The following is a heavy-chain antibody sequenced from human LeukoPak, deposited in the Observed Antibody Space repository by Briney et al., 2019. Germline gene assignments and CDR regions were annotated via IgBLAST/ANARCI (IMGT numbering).Heavy chain of an antibody. CDR3: ARGYSSSWLVPFDY. D-gene: IGHD6-13*01. J-gene: IGHJ4*02. CDR1: GFTFSSYS. Sequence: KPGGSLVLSCAASGFTFSSYSMNWVRQAPGKGLEWVSSISSSSSYIYYADSVKGRFTISRDNAKNSLYLQMNSRRAEDTAVYYCARGYSSSWLVPFDYWGQGTLVTVSS. CDR2: ISSSSSYI. V-gene: IGHV3-21*01.